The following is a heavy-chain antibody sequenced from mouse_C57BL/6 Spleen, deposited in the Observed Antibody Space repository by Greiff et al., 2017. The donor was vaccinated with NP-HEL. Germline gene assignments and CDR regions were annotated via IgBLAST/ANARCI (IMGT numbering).Heavy chain of an antibody. CDR1: GYAFSSSW. J-gene: IGHJ2*01. D-gene: IGHD3-2*02. V-gene: IGHV1-82*01. Sequence: VQLQQSGPELVKPGASVKISCKASGYAFSSSWMNWVKQRPGKGLEWIGRIYPGDGDTNYNGKFKGKATLTADNSSSTAYMQLSSLTSEDSAVYFCARGDSSGPSYYFDYWGQGTTLTVSS. CDR3: ARGDSSGPSYYFDY. CDR2: IYPGDGDT.